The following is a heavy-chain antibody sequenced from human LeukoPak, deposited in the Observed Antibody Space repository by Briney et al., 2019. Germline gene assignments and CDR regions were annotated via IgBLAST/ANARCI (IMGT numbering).Heavy chain of an antibody. CDR1: GFTFSSNA. CDR2: IYYSGST. Sequence: PGGSLRLSCAASGFTFSSNAMSWIRQPPGKGLEWIGSIYYSGSTYSNPSLKSRVTISVDTSKNQFSLNLSSVTAADTAVYYCARQRDAAAGTDYWGQGILVTVSS. V-gene: IGHV4-39*01. J-gene: IGHJ4*02. CDR3: ARQRDAAAGTDY. D-gene: IGHD6-13*01.